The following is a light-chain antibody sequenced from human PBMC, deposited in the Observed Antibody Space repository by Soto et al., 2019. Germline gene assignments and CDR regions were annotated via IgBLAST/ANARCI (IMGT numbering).Light chain of an antibody. V-gene: IGLV2-23*02. Sequence: QSALTQPASVSGSPGQSITIPCTGTSGDVGGYNLVSWYQQHPGKAPKLMIYEVTERPSGVSNRFSGSKSGNTASLTISGLQPDDEADYYCCSYAGNSEVFGTGTKPPS. CDR1: SGDVGGYNL. CDR3: CSYAGNSEV. CDR2: EVT. J-gene: IGLJ1*01.